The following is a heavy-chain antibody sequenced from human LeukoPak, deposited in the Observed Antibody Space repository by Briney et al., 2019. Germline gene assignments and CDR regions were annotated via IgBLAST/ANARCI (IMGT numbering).Heavy chain of an antibody. CDR3: ARCRVLSDAFDI. J-gene: IGHJ3*02. D-gene: IGHD1-1*01. CDR2: INHSGST. Sequence: SETLSLTCAVYGGSFSGYYWSWIRQPPGKGLEWIGEINHSGSTNYNPSLKSRVTISVDTSKNQFSLKLSSVTAADTAVYCCARCRVLSDAFDIWGQGTMVTVSS. V-gene: IGHV4-34*01. CDR1: GGSFSGYY.